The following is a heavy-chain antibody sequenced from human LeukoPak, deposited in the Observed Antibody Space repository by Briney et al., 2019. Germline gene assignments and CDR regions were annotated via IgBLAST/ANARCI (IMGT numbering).Heavy chain of an antibody. D-gene: IGHD3-22*01. V-gene: IGHV3-53*01. CDR1: GFSVSGNF. Sequence: PGGSQRLSCTASGFSVSGNFMTWVRQAPGKGLEWISFIYAGGTTSYADSVKGRFTLSRNNSKNTNYLQLNSLRVEDTAVYYCARGRSRSSSGWYFDYWGQGTLVTVSS. J-gene: IGHJ4*02. CDR2: IYAGGTT. CDR3: ARGRSRSSSGWYFDY.